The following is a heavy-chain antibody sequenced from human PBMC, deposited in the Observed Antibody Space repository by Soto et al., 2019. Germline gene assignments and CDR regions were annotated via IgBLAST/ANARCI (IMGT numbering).Heavy chain of an antibody. Sequence: ASVKVSCKVCGYTLTELSMHWVRQAPGKGLEWMGGFDPEDGETIYAQKFQGRVTMTEDTSTDTAYMELSRLRSEDTAVYYCATDLRRAIAADGTGYEYLGQGTLVKVS. V-gene: IGHV1-24*01. CDR2: FDPEDGET. CDR1: GYTLTELS. CDR3: ATDLRRAIAADGTGYEY. J-gene: IGHJ4*02. D-gene: IGHD6-13*01.